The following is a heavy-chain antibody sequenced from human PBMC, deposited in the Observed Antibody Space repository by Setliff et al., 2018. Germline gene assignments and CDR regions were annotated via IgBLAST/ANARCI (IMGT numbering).Heavy chain of an antibody. D-gene: IGHD2-2*01. CDR3: ARSENCFSTHCSPYDY. CDR2: INQDGSEK. Sequence: PGGSLRLSCEASEFIFSSYWMSWVRQAPGKGLEWVANINQDGSEKYYVDSVKGRFTISRDNAKNSLYLQMNSLRAEDTATYYCARSENCFSTHCSPYDYWGQGTLVTVSS. J-gene: IGHJ4*02. V-gene: IGHV3-7*01. CDR1: EFIFSSYW.